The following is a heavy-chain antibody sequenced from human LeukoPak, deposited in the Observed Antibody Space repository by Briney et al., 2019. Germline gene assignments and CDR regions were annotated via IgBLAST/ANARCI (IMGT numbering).Heavy chain of an antibody. V-gene: IGHV3-33*01. CDR3: ARGLGFSPDGAFDI. Sequence: GRSLRLSCAASGFTFSSYGMHWVRQAPGKGLEWVAVIWYDGSNKYYADSVKGRFTISRDNSKNTLYLQMNSLRAEDTAVYYCARGLGFSPDGAFDIWAKGQWSPSLQ. J-gene: IGHJ3*02. CDR1: GFTFSSYG. D-gene: IGHD3-3*01. CDR2: IWYDGSNK.